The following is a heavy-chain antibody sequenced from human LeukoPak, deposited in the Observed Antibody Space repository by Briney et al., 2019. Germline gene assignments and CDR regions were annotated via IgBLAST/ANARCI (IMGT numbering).Heavy chain of an antibody. CDR2: INHSGST. J-gene: IGHJ4*02. D-gene: IGHD4-17*01. Sequence: SETLSLTCAVYGGSFSGYYWSWIRQPPGKGLEWIGEINHSGSTNYNPSLKSRVTISVDTSKNQFSLKLSSVTAADTAVYYCARDQGDYGFDYWGQGTLVTVSS. V-gene: IGHV4-34*01. CDR1: GGSFSGYY. CDR3: ARDQGDYGFDY.